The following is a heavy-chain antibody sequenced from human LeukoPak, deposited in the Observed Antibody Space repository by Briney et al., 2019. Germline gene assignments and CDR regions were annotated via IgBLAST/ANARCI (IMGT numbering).Heavy chain of an antibody. Sequence: PGGSLRLSCAASRFTFSSYAMSWVRQAPGKGLEWVSAISGSGGSTYYADSVKGRFTISRDNSKNTLYLQMNSLRAEDTAVYYCARVDAYYDSSGYYSPFGYYYYYMDVWGKGTTVTVSS. D-gene: IGHD3-22*01. CDR1: RFTFSSYA. CDR2: ISGSGGST. V-gene: IGHV3-23*01. J-gene: IGHJ6*03. CDR3: ARVDAYYDSSGYYSPFGYYYYYMDV.